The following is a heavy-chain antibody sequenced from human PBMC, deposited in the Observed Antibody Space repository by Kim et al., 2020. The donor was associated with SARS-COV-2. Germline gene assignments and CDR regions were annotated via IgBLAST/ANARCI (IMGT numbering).Heavy chain of an antibody. V-gene: IGHV1-24*01. D-gene: IGHD3-22*01. Sequence: ASVKVSCKVSGYTLTELSMHWVRQAPGKGLEWMGXFXPEDGETIYAQKFQGRGTMTEDTSTDTAYMELSSLRSXDTAVYYCATGVYYYDSSGYWSPYFDYXGQGTLVTVSX. CDR2: FXPEDGET. J-gene: IGHJ4*02. CDR1: GYTLTELS. CDR3: ATGVYYYDSSGYWSPYFDY.